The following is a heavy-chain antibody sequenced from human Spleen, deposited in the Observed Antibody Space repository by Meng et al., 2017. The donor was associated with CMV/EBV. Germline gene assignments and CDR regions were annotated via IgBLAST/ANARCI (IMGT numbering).Heavy chain of an antibody. D-gene: IGHD5-12*01. CDR1: GFTFSHYA. V-gene: IGHV3-30-3*01. Sequence: LSLTCTGSGFTFSHYAIHWVRQAPGKGLEWVAVISYDGSNKYYADSVKGRFTISRDNSKNTLSLHMNSLRIDDTAVYYCARVHTSGYPPHFYYSGMDVWGPGTSVTVSS. CDR3: ARVHTSGYPPHFYYSGMDV. J-gene: IGHJ6*02. CDR2: ISYDGSNK.